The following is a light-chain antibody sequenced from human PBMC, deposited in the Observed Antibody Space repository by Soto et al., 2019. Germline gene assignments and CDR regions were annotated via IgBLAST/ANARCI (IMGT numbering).Light chain of an antibody. CDR1: SSDVGGYNY. Sequence: QSVLTQPASVSGSPGQSITISCTGTSSDVGGYNYVSWYQQHPGKAPKLMIYDVTNRPSGVSDRFSGSKSGNTASLTISGLQAEDEADYYCTSYTSSSTLGVVFGGGTKRTFL. V-gene: IGLV2-14*01. CDR2: DVT. J-gene: IGLJ2*01. CDR3: TSYTSSSTLGVV.